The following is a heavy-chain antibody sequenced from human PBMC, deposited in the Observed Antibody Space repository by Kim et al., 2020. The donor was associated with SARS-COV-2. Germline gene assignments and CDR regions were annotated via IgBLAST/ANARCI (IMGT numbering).Heavy chain of an antibody. D-gene: IGHD3-22*01. J-gene: IGHJ4*02. Sequence: YAQKFPGRVTITADESTSTAYMELSSLRSEDTAVYYCARDLIGNPYYFDYWGQGTLVTVSS. CDR3: ARDLIGNPYYFDY. V-gene: IGHV1-69*01.